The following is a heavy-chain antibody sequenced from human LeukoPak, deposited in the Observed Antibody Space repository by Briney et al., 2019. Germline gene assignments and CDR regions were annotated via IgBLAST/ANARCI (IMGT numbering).Heavy chain of an antibody. CDR3: ARGGGLDV. J-gene: IGHJ6*02. V-gene: IGHV3-7*03. Sequence: GGSLRLSCAASGFTFSDYYMSWIRQAPGKGLEWVASINHNGNVNYYVDSVKGRFTISRDNAKNSLYLQMSNLRAEDTAVYFCARGGGLDVWGQGATVTVSS. CDR1: GFTFSDYY. CDR2: INHNGNVN. D-gene: IGHD3-16*01.